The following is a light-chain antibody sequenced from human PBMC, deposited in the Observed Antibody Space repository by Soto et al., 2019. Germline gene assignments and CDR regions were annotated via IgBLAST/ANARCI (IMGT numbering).Light chain of an antibody. CDR3: CPYAGSNPFVV. V-gene: IGLV2-11*01. J-gene: IGLJ2*01. Sequence: QSVLTQPRSVSGSPGQSVTISCTGTSSDVGGYNYVSWYQQHPGKAPKLMIYDVSKRPSGVPDRFSGSKSGNTASLTISGLQADDEADYYCCPYAGSNPFVVFGGGTQLTVL. CDR2: DVS. CDR1: SSDVGGYNY.